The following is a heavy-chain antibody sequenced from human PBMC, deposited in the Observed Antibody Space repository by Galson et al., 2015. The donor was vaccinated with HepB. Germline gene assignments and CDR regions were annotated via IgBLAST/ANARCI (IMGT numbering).Heavy chain of an antibody. CDR3: AKDAMGDGGYYYMDV. Sequence: SLRLSCAASGFTFDDYAMHWVRQVPGKGLEWVSGISWNGGSIGYADSVKGRFTISRDNAKNSLYLQMNSLRAEDTALYYCAKDAMGDGGYYYMDVWGKGTTGTVSS. J-gene: IGHJ6*03. CDR1: GFTFDDYA. V-gene: IGHV3-9*01. CDR2: ISWNGGSI. D-gene: IGHD5-18*01.